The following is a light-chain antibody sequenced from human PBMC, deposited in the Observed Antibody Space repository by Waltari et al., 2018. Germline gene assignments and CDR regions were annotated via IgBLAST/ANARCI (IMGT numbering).Light chain of an antibody. CDR1: GSAIDGSDF. V-gene: IGLV2-14*03. Sequence: QSALTQPASVSGSPGQSITISCTGIGSAIDGSDFVSWYQHHPGKAPQVIISDVTNRPSGISVGFPASKSATPAPLTISGFQLGDEGDYYCTPQTVEAVLLFGGGTQLTVL. J-gene: IGLJ3*02. CDR3: TPQTVEAVLL. CDR2: DVT.